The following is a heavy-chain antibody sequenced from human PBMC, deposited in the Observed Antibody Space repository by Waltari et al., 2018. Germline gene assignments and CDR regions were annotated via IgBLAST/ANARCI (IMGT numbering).Heavy chain of an antibody. V-gene: IGHV5-51*01. CDR1: GYSFTNYW. J-gene: IGHJ5*02. CDR3: ARQADDSSGWLFDP. D-gene: IGHD3-22*01. CDR2: SSPGDSDT. Sequence: EVQLVQSGAEVKKPGESLKISCKGSGYSFTNYWIGWVRQTPGKGLEWVSISSPGDSDTRYIPSFQGQVTIAADTSISTAYLQGSSLKASDTAMYYCARQADDSSGWLFDPWGQGTLVTVSS.